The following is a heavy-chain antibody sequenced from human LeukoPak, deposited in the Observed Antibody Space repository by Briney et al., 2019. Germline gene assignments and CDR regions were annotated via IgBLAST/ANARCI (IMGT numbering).Heavy chain of an antibody. V-gene: IGHV3-30-3*01. CDR1: GYTFSDYG. Sequence: GRSLRLSCAASGYTFSDYGIHWVRQAPGRGLEWVALMSFDGSDKAYRDSVEGRFTISRDGSNNTVYLQMNSLRSEDTAVYYCARDLWNYYFDHRGQGTLVTVSS. D-gene: IGHD1-7*01. J-gene: IGHJ4*02. CDR2: MSFDGSDK. CDR3: ARDLWNYYFDH.